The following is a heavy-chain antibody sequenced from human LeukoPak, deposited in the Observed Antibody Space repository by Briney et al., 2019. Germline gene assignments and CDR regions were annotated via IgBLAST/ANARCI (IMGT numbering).Heavy chain of an antibody. CDR1: GFTFSSYS. Sequence: GGSLRLSCAASGFTFSSYSMNWVRQAPGKGLEWVSSISSSSSYIYYADSVKGRFTISRDNAKNSLYLQMNSLRAEDTALYYCAKDRYAASSGCGDYWGQGTLVTVSS. J-gene: IGHJ4*02. CDR2: ISSSSSYI. V-gene: IGHV3-21*04. D-gene: IGHD6-19*01. CDR3: AKDRYAASSGCGDY.